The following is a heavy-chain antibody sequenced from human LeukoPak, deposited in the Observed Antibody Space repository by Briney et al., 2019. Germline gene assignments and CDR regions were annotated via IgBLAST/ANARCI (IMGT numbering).Heavy chain of an antibody. D-gene: IGHD4-17*01. CDR1: GYTFTSYY. CDR3: ARDFGPLDYGDYRGLCYYYMDV. J-gene: IGHJ6*03. Sequence: VASVKVSCKASGYTFTSYYMHWVRQAPGQGLEWMGIINPSGGSTSYAQKFQGRVTMTRDMSTSTVYMELSRLRSDDTAVYYCARDFGPLDYGDYRGLCYYYMDVWGKGTTVTVSS. V-gene: IGHV1-46*01. CDR2: INPSGGST.